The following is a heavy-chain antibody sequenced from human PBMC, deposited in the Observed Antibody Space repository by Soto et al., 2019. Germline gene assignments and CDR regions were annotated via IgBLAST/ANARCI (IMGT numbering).Heavy chain of an antibody. J-gene: IGHJ6*03. Sequence: GGSLRLSCAASGFTFSSYAMSWVRQAPGKGLEWVPAISGSGGSTYYADSVKGRFTISRDSSKNTLYLQMNSLRAEDTAVYYCATGHYDSGSWSMDVWGKGTTVTAP. CDR3: ATGHYDSGSWSMDV. CDR1: GFTFSSYA. V-gene: IGHV3-23*01. D-gene: IGHD3-10*01. CDR2: ISGSGGST.